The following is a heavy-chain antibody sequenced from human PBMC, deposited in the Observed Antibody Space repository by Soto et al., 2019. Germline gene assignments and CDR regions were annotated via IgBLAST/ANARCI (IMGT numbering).Heavy chain of an antibody. V-gene: IGHV3-48*02. J-gene: IGHJ6*02. CDR3: ARDYYDSSGYTYGMDV. Sequence: GSLRLACAASGXTVSSYRMNWVRQAPGKGLELVSYIISSSSTIYYADSVKGRFTISRDNAKNSLYLQMNSLRDEETAVYYCARDYYDSSGYTYGMDVWGQGTTVTVS. D-gene: IGHD3-22*01. CDR1: GXTVSSYR. CDR2: IISSSSTI.